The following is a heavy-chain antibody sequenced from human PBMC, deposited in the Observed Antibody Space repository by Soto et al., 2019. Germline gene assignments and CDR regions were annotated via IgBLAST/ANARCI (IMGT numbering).Heavy chain of an antibody. Sequence: DVQLVESGGGSVQPGGSLSLSCAATGFTFSYYWMHWVRQAPGKGLVWVSRIHSDGSSTTDADSVKGRFTISRDNAKNTLYLQMNSRRAEDTAVYYCARGQWGAFDLWGQVTMVTVAS. J-gene: IGHJ3*01. CDR3: ARGQWGAFDL. V-gene: IGHV3-74*01. CDR2: IHSDGSST. D-gene: IGHD1-26*01. CDR1: GFTFSYYW.